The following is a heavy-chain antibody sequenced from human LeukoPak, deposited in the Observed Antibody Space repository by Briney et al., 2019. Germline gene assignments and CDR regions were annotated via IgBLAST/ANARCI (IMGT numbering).Heavy chain of an antibody. CDR3: AKGDDIGKHPTRAYYFDT. D-gene: IGHD5-24*01. J-gene: IGHJ4*02. V-gene: IGHV3-23*01. Sequence: GGSLRLSCAASGFTFSRHAMSWVHQAPGKGLEWVSTTGLNSVNTLCAESVQGRFSISRDNSKNTLDLQMDNLRVDDTAVYYCAKGDDIGKHPTRAYYFDTWGQGTLVTVSS. CDR2: TGLNSVNT. CDR1: GFTFSRHA.